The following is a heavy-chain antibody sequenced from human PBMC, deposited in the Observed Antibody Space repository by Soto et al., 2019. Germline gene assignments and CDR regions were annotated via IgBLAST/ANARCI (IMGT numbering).Heavy chain of an antibody. CDR1: GGSISSYY. J-gene: IGHJ6*02. V-gene: IGHV4-59*01. D-gene: IGHD3-22*01. Sequence: SETLSLSCTVSGGSISSYYWSWIRQPPGKGLESIGYIYYSGSTNYNPSLKSRVTISVDTSKNQFSLKLSSVTAADTAVYYCARVYYDSSGYYYGMDVWGQGTTVTVSS. CDR2: IYYSGST. CDR3: ARVYYDSSGYYYGMDV.